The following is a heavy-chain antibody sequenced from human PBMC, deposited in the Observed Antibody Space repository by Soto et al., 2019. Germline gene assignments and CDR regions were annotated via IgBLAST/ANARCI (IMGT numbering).Heavy chain of an antibody. Sequence: QVQLQQWGAELLKPSETLSLTCAVYGGSFSAYHWNWIRQPPGKGLEWIGEVIHSGSTTYNPSLKSRVTISADTSKNQVSLKLSSVTAADTAVYYCARAWETVAVAGTHLDVWGQGTTVIVSS. CDR2: VIHSGST. CDR3: ARAWETVAVAGTHLDV. D-gene: IGHD6-19*01. CDR1: GGSFSAYH. V-gene: IGHV4-34*12. J-gene: IGHJ6*02.